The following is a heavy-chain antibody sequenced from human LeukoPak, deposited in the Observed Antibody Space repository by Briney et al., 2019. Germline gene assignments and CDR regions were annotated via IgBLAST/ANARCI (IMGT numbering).Heavy chain of an antibody. J-gene: IGHJ4*02. CDR2: IYSSGST. CDR3: AREVRSSGYSLDY. CDR1: GGSISSYY. Sequence: SGTLSLTCTVSGGSISSYYWSWIRQPAGKGLEWIGRIYSSGSTNYNPSLKSRVTMSVDTSKNQFSLKLRSVTAADTAVYYCAREVRSSGYSLDYWGQGTLVTVSS. V-gene: IGHV4-4*07. D-gene: IGHD3-22*01.